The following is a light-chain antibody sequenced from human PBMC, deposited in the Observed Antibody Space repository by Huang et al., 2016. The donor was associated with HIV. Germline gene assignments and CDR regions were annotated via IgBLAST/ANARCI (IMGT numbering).Light chain of an antibody. CDR1: QSISSY. J-gene: IGKJ3*01. CDR3: QQTYSGA. Sequence: DIQMTQSPSSLSASVGDRVTITCRASQSISSYLNWYQQKPGKAPKLLIYAASSLQSGVPSRFSGSGSGTDFTPTISSLQPEDFATYYCQQTYSGAFGPGTKVDIK. CDR2: AAS. V-gene: IGKV1-39*01.